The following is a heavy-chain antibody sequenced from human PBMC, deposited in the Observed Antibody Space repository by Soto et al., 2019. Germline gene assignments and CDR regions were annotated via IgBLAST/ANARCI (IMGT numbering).Heavy chain of an antibody. CDR3: ARVGDSNWFDP. CDR2: INHSGST. D-gene: IGHD4-17*01. Sequence: SETLSLTCAVYGGYFSGYYWSWIRKPPGKGLEWIGEINHSGSTNYNPSLKSRVTISVDTSKNQFSLKLSSVTAADTALYYCARVGDSNWFDPWGQGTLVTVSS. V-gene: IGHV4-34*01. J-gene: IGHJ5*02. CDR1: GGYFSGYY.